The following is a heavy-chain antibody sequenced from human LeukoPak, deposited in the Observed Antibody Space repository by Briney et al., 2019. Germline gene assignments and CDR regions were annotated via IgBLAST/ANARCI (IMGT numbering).Heavy chain of an antibody. CDR3: ARAITMVRGVSDAFDI. V-gene: IGHV3-33*01. CDR2: IWYDGSNK. J-gene: IGHJ3*02. Sequence: PGRSLRLSCAASGFTFSSYGMHWVRQAPGKGLEWVAVIWYDGSNKYYADSVKGRFTISRDNSKNTLYLQMNSLRAEDTAVYYCARAITMVRGVSDAFDIWGQGTMVTVSS. CDR1: GFTFSSYG. D-gene: IGHD3-10*01.